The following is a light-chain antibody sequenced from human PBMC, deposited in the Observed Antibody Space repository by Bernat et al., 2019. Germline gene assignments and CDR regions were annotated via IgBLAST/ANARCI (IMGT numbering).Light chain of an antibody. CDR1: QRFLYN. Sequence: IVMTQSPATLSLSPGERATLSCRASQRFLYNLAWYQQKPGRAPRLLIFDTSTRATGVPARFSGSRSGAEFTLTISSLQSEDFAAYYCHKYNNWPQTFGQGTKVEV. CDR2: DTS. CDR3: HKYNNWPQT. J-gene: IGKJ1*01. V-gene: IGKV3-15*01.